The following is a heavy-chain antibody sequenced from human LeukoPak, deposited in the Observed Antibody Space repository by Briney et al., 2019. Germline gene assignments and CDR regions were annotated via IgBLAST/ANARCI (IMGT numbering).Heavy chain of an antibody. CDR2: IYHSGST. V-gene: IGHV4-30-2*01. CDR3: ARVGITMNQGPLFDY. CDR1: GGSISSGGYY. D-gene: IGHD3-22*01. Sequence: SQTLSLTCTVSGGSISSGGYYWSWIRQPPGKGLEWIGYIYHSGSTYYNPSLKSRVTISVDRSKNQFSLKLSSVTAADTAVYYCARVGITMNQGPLFDYWGQGTLVTVSS. J-gene: IGHJ4*02.